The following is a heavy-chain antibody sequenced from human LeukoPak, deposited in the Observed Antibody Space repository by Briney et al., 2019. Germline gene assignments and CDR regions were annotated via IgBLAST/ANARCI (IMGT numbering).Heavy chain of an antibody. V-gene: IGHV4-39*07. J-gene: IGHJ4*02. D-gene: IGHD2-8*01. CDR2: IYYTGST. CDR1: RGSVSSSTYY. Sequence: SEALSLTCTVSRGSVSSSTYYWSWVRQPPGKGLEWIASIYYTGSTYYNPSLKSRVTISLDMSKNEFFLTMTSVTAADTAVYFCTAEKNGSPHYWGQGTQVTVSS. CDR3: TAEKNGSPHY.